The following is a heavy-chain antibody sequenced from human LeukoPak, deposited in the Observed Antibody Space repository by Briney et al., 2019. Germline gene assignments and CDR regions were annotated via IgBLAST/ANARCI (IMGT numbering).Heavy chain of an antibody. CDR3: ARAAGSSSSRARFDY. J-gene: IGHJ4*02. Sequence: GGSLRLSCAASGFTSSNYAVNWVRQAPGKGLQWVSAISGGSDFIYYAESVKGRFTISRDNSKGTVYLQMNSLRVEDTAIYYCARAAGSSSSRARFDYWGPGTLVTASS. CDR1: GFTSSNYA. CDR2: ISGGSDFI. V-gene: IGHV3-23*01. D-gene: IGHD6-6*01.